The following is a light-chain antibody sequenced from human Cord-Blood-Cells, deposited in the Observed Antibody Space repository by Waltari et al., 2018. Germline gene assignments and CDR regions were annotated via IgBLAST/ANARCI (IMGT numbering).Light chain of an antibody. J-gene: IGKJ1*01. CDR3: QQYKNWPPWT. V-gene: IGKV3-15*01. CDR1: QSVSSN. Sequence: EIVLTQSPATLSVSAGERATLSCRTSQSVSSNLAWYQQKPGPAPRLLIYGASTRATGIPARFSGSESGTEFTLTISSLQSEDFAVYYCQQYKNWPPWTFGQGTKVEIK. CDR2: GAS.